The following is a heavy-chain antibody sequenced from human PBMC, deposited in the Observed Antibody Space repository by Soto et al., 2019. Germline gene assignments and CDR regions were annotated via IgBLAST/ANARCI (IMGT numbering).Heavy chain of an antibody. V-gene: IGHV4-31*03. CDR3: SRGILV. CDR1: GGSINSGGYC. J-gene: IGHJ4*02. D-gene: IGHD5-18*01. Sequence: QVQLQESGPGLVKPSQTLSLTCTVSGGSINSGGYCWSWIRQHPGKGLDWIGCISYGGSTSYNPSLKSRVTISLATSKNQFSRKLTSGTVADTAVYYCSRGILVWGQGALITVSS. CDR2: ISYGGST.